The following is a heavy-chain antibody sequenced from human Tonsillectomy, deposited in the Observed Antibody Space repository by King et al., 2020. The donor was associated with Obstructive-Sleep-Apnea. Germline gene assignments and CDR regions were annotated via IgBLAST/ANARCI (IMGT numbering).Heavy chain of an antibody. Sequence: ITLKESGPTLVKPTQTLTLTCTFSGFSLSTSGVGVGWVRQPPGKALEWLALIYWDDDKRYSPSLKSRLTITKDTSKNQVVLTMTNMDPYDTATYFCAPSPSSAIPFDYWGQGTLVTVSS. V-gene: IGHV2-5*02. J-gene: IGHJ4*02. CDR2: IYWDDDK. CDR1: GFSLSTSGVG. CDR3: APSPSSAIPFDY. D-gene: IGHD2-21*01.